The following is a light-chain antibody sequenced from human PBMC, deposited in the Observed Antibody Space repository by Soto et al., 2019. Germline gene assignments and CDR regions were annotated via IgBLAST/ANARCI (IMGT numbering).Light chain of an antibody. CDR2: GES. CDR1: QSVNNN. J-gene: IGKJ4*01. CDR3: QQYSAWPLT. V-gene: IGKV3-15*01. Sequence: EIVMTQSPATLSVSPGERATLFCRASQSVNNNFLAGYQQKPGQAPRLLIHGESTRATGIPARFSGSGSGTEFTLTLSSLQSEDFAVYYCQQYSAWPLTFGGGTKVEIK.